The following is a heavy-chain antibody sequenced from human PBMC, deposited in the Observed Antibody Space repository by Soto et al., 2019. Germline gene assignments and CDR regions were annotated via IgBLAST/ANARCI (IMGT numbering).Heavy chain of an antibody. CDR2: INPNSGGT. Sequence: GASVKVSCKASGYTFTGYYMHWVRQAPGQGLEWMGWINPNSGGTNYAQKFQGWVTMTRDTSISTAYMELSRLRSDDTAVYYCARGGAAARTYNWFAPWGQGTLATVSS. V-gene: IGHV1-2*04. D-gene: IGHD6-13*01. CDR3: ARGGAAARTYNWFAP. J-gene: IGHJ5*02. CDR1: GYTFTGYY.